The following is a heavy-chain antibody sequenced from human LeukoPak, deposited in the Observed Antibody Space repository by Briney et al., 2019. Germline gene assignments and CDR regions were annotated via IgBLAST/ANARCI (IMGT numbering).Heavy chain of an antibody. CDR2: ISGSGGST. Sequence: PGGSLRLSCAASGFSFSSYGMHWVRQAPGKGLEWVSAISGSGGSTYYADSVKGRFTISRDNSKNTLYLQMNSLRAEDTAVYYCAKEGRGDSSGYRISPGWFDPWGQGTLVTVSS. V-gene: IGHV3-23*01. J-gene: IGHJ5*02. CDR3: AKEGRGDSSGYRISPGWFDP. CDR1: GFSFSSYG. D-gene: IGHD3-22*01.